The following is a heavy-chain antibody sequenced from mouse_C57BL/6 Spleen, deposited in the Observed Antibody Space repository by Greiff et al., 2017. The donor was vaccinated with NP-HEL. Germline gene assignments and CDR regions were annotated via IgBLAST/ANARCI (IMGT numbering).Heavy chain of an antibody. Sequence: QVQLQQSGAELVRPGASVTLSCKASGYTFTDYEMHWVKQTPVHGLEWIGAIDPETGGTAYNQKFKGKAILTADKSSSTAYRELRSLTSEDSAVYYCRTGTGDYYFDYWGQGTTLTVSS. CDR2: IDPETGGT. D-gene: IGHD4-1*01. J-gene: IGHJ2*01. CDR1: GYTFTDYE. V-gene: IGHV1-15*01. CDR3: RTGTGDYYFDY.